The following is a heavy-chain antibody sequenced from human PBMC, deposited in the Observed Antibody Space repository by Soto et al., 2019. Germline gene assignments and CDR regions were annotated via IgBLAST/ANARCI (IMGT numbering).Heavy chain of an antibody. CDR2: INPNSGGT. J-gene: IGHJ6*03. CDR1: GYTFTGYY. CDR3: ARGGGYRNYWDYMDV. D-gene: IGHD4-4*01. V-gene: IGHV1-2*04. Sequence: QVQLVQSGAEVKKPGASVKVSCKASGYTFTGYYMHWVRQAPGQGLEWMGWINPNSGGTNYAQKFQGWVTMTRDTSISTAYMELSRLRSDDTAVYYCARGGGYRNYWDYMDVWGKGTTVTVSS.